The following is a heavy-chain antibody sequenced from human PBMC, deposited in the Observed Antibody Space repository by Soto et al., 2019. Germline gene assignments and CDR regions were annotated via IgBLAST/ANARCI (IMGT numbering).Heavy chain of an antibody. Sequence: QVQLVQSGAEVKKPGASVKISCKASEYTFTRYTMNWVRQAPGQRLEWMGWINPDNGNTKSSQKFQDRVIITRDTSASTAYMDLSSLRSDDTAVFYCARGIATGQLDPWGQGTLFTVSS. CDR1: EYTFTRYT. J-gene: IGHJ5*02. CDR3: ARGIATGQLDP. D-gene: IGHD2-15*01. V-gene: IGHV1-3*01. CDR2: INPDNGNT.